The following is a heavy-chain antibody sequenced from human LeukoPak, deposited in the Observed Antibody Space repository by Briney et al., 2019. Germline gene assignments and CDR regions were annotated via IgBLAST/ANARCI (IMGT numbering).Heavy chain of an antibody. CDR3: ARHIAAAEAFDP. V-gene: IGHV4-59*01. D-gene: IGHD6-13*01. CDR1: GFTFSSYA. CDR2: IYYSGST. Sequence: GSLRLSCAASGFTFSSYAMSWVRQAPGKGLEWIGYIYYSGSTNYNPSLKSRVTISVDTSKNQFSLKLSSVTAADTAVYYCARHIAAAEAFDPWGQGTLVTVSS. J-gene: IGHJ5*02.